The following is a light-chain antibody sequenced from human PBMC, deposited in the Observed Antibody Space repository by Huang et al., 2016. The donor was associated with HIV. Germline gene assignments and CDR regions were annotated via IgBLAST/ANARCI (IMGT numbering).Light chain of an antibody. CDR2: GVS. V-gene: IGKV3-15*01. J-gene: IGKJ2*01. CDR3: QQYNNWPPYD. CDR1: QSVKKN. Sequence: DMVMTQSPGTLSVSPGERATLSCRASQSVKKNLAWYQQKHGQAPRLLISGVSTRDTGVPARFSGNGSETEFTLTITSVQSEDSAVYYCQQYNNWPPYDFGQGTKLEIK.